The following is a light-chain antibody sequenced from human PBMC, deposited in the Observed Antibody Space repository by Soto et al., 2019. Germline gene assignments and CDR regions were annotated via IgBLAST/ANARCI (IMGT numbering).Light chain of an antibody. J-gene: IGKJ4*01. CDR3: QQYSKWPLT. Sequence: ETVMTQSPVTLSVSPGDTATLSCMASQRVSNHFAWYQQKPGQAPRLLIYAASTRAAGVPVRFSGSGSETEFTLTIRSLQSEDFAIYYCQQYSKWPLTFGGGTKVDIK. CDR1: QRVSNH. CDR2: AAS. V-gene: IGKV3-15*01.